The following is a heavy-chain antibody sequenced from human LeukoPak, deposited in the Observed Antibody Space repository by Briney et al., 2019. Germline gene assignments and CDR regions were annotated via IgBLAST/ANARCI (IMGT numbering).Heavy chain of an antibody. J-gene: IGHJ4*02. D-gene: IGHD7-27*01. V-gene: IGHV4-59*01. Sequence: SETLSLTCTVSGGSISSYYWSWIRQPPGKGLEWIGYIYYSGSTNYNPSLKSRVTISVDTSKNQFSLRLSSVTAADTAVYYCARDRNWGAPDYWGQVTLVTVSS. CDR2: IYYSGST. CDR3: ARDRNWGAPDY. CDR1: GGSISSYY.